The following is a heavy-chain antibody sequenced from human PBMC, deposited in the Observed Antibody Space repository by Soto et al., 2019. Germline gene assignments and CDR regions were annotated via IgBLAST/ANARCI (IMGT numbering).Heavy chain of an antibody. V-gene: IGHV4-39*01. CDR2: IYYSGST. J-gene: IGHJ5*02. D-gene: IGHD4-17*01. CDR3: GGSYGDYAEAFDP. Sequence: QLQLQESGPGLVKPSETLSLTCTVSGGSISSSSYYWGWIRQPPGKGLEWIGSIYYSGSTYYNPSLKSRVTISVDTCKNQFSLKLSSVTAADTAVYYCGGSYGDYAEAFDPWGQGTLVTVSS. CDR1: GGSISSSSYY.